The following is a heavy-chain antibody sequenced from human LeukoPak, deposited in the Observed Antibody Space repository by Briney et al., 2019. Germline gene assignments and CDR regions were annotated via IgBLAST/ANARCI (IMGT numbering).Heavy chain of an antibody. CDR2: INPNSGGT. CDR1: GYTFTGYY. Sequence: ASVKVSCKASGYTFTGYYMHWVRQAPGQGLEWMGWINPNSGGTNYAQKFQGRVTMTSDTSISTAYMELSSLRSDDTAMYYCARAPMIVVVFPPRLDFWGQGTLVTVSS. D-gene: IGHD3-22*01. CDR3: ARAPMIVVVFPPRLDF. J-gene: IGHJ4*02. V-gene: IGHV1-2*02.